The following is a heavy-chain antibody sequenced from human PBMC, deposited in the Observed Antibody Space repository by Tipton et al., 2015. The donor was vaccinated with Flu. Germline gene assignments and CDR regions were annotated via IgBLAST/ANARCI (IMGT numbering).Heavy chain of an antibody. V-gene: IGHV4-39*01. Sequence: TLSLTCTVSGGSISSSSYYWDWIRQPPGKGLEWIGSIYYSGSTYYNPSLKSRVTISVDTSKNQFSLKLSSVTAADTAVYYCARNRVSDYYYGMDVWGQGTTVTVSS. CDR1: GGSISSSSYY. CDR3: ARNRVSDYYYGMDV. J-gene: IGHJ6*02. CDR2: IYYSGST. D-gene: IGHD6-6*01.